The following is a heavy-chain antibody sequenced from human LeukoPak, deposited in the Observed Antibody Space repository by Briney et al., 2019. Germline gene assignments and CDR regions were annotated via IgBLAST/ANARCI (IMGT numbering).Heavy chain of an antibody. V-gene: IGHV3-23*01. CDR2: ISGGGDTA. CDR1: GFIVSEYA. D-gene: IGHD2-8*01. CDR3: AKDSIARNGVYDAFDI. Sequence: PGGSLRLSCAASGFIVSEYAMNWVRHAPGKWLEWVSGISGGGDTAYYADSVKGHFTISRDNSKSTLYLQINSLRAEDTAVFYCAKDSIARNGVYDAFDIWGQGTMVTVSS. J-gene: IGHJ3*02.